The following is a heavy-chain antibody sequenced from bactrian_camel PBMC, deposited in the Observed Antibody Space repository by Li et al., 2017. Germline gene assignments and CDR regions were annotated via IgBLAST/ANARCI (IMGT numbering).Heavy chain of an antibody. CDR2: IDYEGDDK. V-gene: IGHV3S6*01. CDR3: TRETQWVGYHEFAEY. CDR1: TFTSSIPE. D-gene: IGHD5*01. J-gene: IGHJ4*01. Sequence: HVQLVESGGGLVQPGGSLTLSCATSTFTSSIPEMIWVRQAPGRPLEWVSGIDYEGDDKYYADSVKGRFTISRDNDKNTLYLQLNSLTREDSAMYYCTRETQWVGYHEFAEYWGQGTQVTVS.